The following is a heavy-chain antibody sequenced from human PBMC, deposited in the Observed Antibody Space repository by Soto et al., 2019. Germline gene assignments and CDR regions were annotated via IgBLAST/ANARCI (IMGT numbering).Heavy chain of an antibody. CDR1: GYNFINYW. J-gene: IGHJ3*01. CDR3: AKYVLPGGGPRDVIDV. V-gene: IGHV5-51*01. Sequence: ESLTISCKGSGYNFINYWIAWVRQMPGKGLEWMGIIYPGDSDTRYSPSFQGQVTISADKSISTAFLQWSSLKPSDTAIDYCAKYVLPGGGPRDVIDVSGQG. D-gene: IGHD3-16*01. CDR2: IYPGDSDT.